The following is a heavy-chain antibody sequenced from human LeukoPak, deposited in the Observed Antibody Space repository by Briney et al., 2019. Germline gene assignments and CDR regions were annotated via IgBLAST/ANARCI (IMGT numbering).Heavy chain of an antibody. CDR1: GYTFTSYA. V-gene: IGHV1-3*01. D-gene: IGHD1-14*01. CDR2: INAGNGNT. CDR3: ATLRVTTSYFDY. J-gene: IGHJ4*02. Sequence: ASVKVSCKASGYTFTSYAMHWVRQAPGQRLEWMGWINAGNGNTKYSQKFQGRVTMTEDTSTDTAYMELSSLRSEDTAVYYCATLRVTTSYFDYWGQGTLVTVSS.